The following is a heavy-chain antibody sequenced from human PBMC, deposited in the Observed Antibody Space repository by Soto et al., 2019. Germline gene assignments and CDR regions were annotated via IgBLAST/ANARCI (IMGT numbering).Heavy chain of an antibody. CDR3: ARRGVYSDYDY. J-gene: IGHJ4*02. CDR1: GFSLSNARMG. Sequence: QVTLKESGPVLVIPTETLTLTCTVSGFSLSNARMGVSWMRQPPGKALEWLAHIFWHDEKSSSTSLKSRLTIPKDTSKSQAVLTMTNMDPVDTATYYCARRGVYSDYDYWGQGTLVSVSS. V-gene: IGHV2-26*01. CDR2: IFWHDEK. D-gene: IGHD5-12*01.